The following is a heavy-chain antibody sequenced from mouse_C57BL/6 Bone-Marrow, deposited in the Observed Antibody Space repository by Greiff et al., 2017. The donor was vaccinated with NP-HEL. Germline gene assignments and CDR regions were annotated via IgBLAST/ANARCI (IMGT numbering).Heavy chain of an antibody. J-gene: IGHJ3*01. D-gene: IGHD2-4*01. CDR2: IDPENGDT. V-gene: IGHV14-4*01. CDR3: TRDYGAFAY. CDR1: GFNIKDDY. Sequence: EVHLVESGAELVRPGASVKLSCTASGFNIKDDYMHWVKQRPEQGLEWIGWIDPENGDTEYASKFQGKATITADTSSNTAYLQLSSLTSEDTAVYYCTRDYGAFAYWGQGTLVTVSA.